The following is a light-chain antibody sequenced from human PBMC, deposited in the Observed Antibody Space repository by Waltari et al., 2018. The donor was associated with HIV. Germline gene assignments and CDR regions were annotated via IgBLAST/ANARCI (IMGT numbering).Light chain of an antibody. V-gene: IGKV4-1*01. J-gene: IGKJ1*01. CDR3: QQYYSTPPA. CDR2: WAS. Sequence: DIVMTQSPDSLAVSLGERAPINCKSSQSVLYSSNNTNYLAWYQQKPGQPPKLLIYWASTRESGVPDRFSGSGSGTDFTLTISSLQAEDVAVYYCQQYYSTPPAFGQGTKVEIK. CDR1: QSVLYSSNNTNY.